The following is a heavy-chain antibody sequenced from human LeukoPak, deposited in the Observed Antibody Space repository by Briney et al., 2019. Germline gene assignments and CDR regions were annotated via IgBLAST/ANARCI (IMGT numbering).Heavy chain of an antibody. J-gene: IGHJ4*02. V-gene: IGHV1-2*02. CDR2: INPNSGGT. D-gene: IGHD6-13*01. CDR3: ARVKIRADRIAQFLPEDY. CDR1: GYTFTGYY. Sequence: ASVKVSCKASGYTFTGYYMHWVRQAPGQGLEWMGWINPNSGGTNYAQKFQGRVTTTRDTSISTAYMELSRLRSDDTAVYYCARVKIRADRIAQFLPEDYWGQGTLVTVSS.